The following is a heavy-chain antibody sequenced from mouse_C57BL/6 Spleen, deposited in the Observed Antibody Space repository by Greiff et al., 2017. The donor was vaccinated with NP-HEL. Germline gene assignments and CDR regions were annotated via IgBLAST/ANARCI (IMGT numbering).Heavy chain of an antibody. V-gene: IGHV1-55*01. CDR1: GYTFTSYW. CDR3: ARASRDYDMDY. CDR2: IYPGSGST. Sequence: QVQLQQPGAELVKPGASVTMSCKASGYTFTSYWITWVKQTPGQGLEWIGDIYPGSGSTNYNEKFKSKATLTVDTSSSTAYMQLSSLTSEDSAVYYCARASRDYDMDYWGQGTSVTVSS. J-gene: IGHJ4*01.